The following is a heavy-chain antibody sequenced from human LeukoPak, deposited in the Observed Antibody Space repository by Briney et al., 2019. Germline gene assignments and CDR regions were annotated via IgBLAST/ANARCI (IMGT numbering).Heavy chain of an antibody. CDR1: GYTFTSYY. CDR2: INPSGGST. V-gene: IGHV1-46*01. CDR3: ARKDSVSRGLYYYYYGMDV. Sequence: ASVKVSCKASGYTFTSYYMHWVRQAPGQGLEWMGIINPSGGSTSYAQKFQGRVTMTRDTSTSTVYMELSSLRSEDTAAYYCARKDSVSRGLYYYYYGMDVWGQGTTVTVSS. J-gene: IGHJ6*02. D-gene: IGHD3-10*01.